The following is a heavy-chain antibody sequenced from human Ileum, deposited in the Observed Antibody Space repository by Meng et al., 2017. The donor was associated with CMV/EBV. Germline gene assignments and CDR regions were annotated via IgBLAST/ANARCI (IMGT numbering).Heavy chain of an antibody. CDR1: GGSISSYY. CDR2: IYYSGST. J-gene: IGHJ4*02. CDR3: ARAMVRGVLNYFDY. V-gene: IGHV4-59*01. Sequence: GSLRLSCTVSGGSISSYYWSWIRQPPGKGLEWIGYIYYSGSTNYNLSLKSRVTISVDTSKNQFSLKLSSVTAADTAVYYCARAMVRGVLNYFDYWGQGTLVTVSS. D-gene: IGHD3-10*01.